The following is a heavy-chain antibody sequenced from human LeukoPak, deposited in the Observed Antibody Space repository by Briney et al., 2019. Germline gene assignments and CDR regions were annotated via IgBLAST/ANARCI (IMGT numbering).Heavy chain of an antibody. D-gene: IGHD2-15*01. CDR1: GYTFTSYG. V-gene: IGHV1-18*01. CDR3: ARGPLEYCSGGSCYSGRNWFDP. CDR2: ISAYNGNT. J-gene: IGHJ5*02. Sequence: ASVKVSCKASGYTFTSYGISWVRQAPGQGLEWMGWISAYNGNTNYAQKLQGRVTMTTDTSTSTAYMELRSLRSDDTAVYYCARGPLEYCSGGSCYSGRNWFDPWGQGSLVTVSS.